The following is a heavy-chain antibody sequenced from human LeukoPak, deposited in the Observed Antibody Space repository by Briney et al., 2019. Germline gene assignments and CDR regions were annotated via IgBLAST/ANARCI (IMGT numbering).Heavy chain of an antibody. CDR2: ISSSSRYI. CDR1: GFTFSSYS. V-gene: IGHV3-21*01. J-gene: IGHJ3*02. CDR3: ARGPPDCSSTSCYAFDAFDI. Sequence: GGSLRLSCAASGFTFSSYSMNWVRQAPGKGLEWVSSISSSSRYIYYADSVRGRFTISRDNAKNSLYLQMNSLRAEDTAVYYCARGPPDCSSTSCYAFDAFDIWGQGTMVTVSS. D-gene: IGHD2-2*01.